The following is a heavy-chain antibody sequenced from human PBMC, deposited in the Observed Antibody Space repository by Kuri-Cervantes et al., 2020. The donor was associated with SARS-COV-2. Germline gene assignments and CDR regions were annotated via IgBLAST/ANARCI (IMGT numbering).Heavy chain of an antibody. V-gene: IGHV3-23*01. CDR1: GFTFSSYA. Sequence: LSLTCAASGFTFSSYAMSWVRQAPGKGLEWVSAISGSGGSTYYADSVKGRFTISRDNSKNTLYLQMNSLRAEDTAVYYCARDSAWANGDNSYYFDLWGRGTLVTVAS. CDR2: ISGSGGST. CDR3: ARDSAWANGDNSYYFDL. J-gene: IGHJ4*02. D-gene: IGHD4-17*01.